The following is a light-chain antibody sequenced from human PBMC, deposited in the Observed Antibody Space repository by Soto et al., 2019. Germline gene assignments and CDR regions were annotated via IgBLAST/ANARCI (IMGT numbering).Light chain of an antibody. CDR3: LQRSSWPYT. V-gene: IGKV3-11*01. CDR1: QSVNWY. Sequence: EIVLTQSPATLSLSPGERATLSCRASQSVNWYLAWYQQKPGQAPRLLIYDASNRATGIPARFSGSGSGTDLTLTISSLEPEDSAVYYCLQRSSWPYTFGQGAKLEIK. CDR2: DAS. J-gene: IGKJ2*01.